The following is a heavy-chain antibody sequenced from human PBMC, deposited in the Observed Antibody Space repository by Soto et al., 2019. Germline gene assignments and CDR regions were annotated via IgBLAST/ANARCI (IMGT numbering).Heavy chain of an antibody. CDR1: GGSVSSGPYY. CDR3: ARGGRHDDSSGYGSLGY. CDR2: IYYSGNT. V-gene: IGHV4-61*01. Sequence: SETLSLTCTVSGGSVSSGPYYWSWIRQPPGKGLEWIGYIYYSGNTNYNPTLKSRVTISVDTSKNQFSLKLSSVTAADTAVYYCARGGRHDDSSGYGSLGYWGQATLVTVSS. D-gene: IGHD3-22*01. J-gene: IGHJ4*02.